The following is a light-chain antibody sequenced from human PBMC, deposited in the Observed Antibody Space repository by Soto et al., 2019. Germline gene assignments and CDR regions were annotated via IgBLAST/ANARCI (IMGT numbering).Light chain of an antibody. J-gene: IGKJ3*01. CDR1: QGISNA. V-gene: IGKV1-13*02. CDR3: QQFSAYPFT. CDR2: DAS. Sequence: AIQLTQSPSSLSASIGDRVTITCRASQGISNALAWYQQNSGKPPKLLIYDASTLEIGVSSRFSGSASGTDFTLTITGLQPEDFATYYCQQFSAYPFTFGPGTKVDV.